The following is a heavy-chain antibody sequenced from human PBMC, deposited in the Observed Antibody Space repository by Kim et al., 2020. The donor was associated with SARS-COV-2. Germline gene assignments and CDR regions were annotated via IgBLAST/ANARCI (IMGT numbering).Heavy chain of an antibody. CDR3: ARETFGAFDY. V-gene: IGHV1-3*01. Sequence: ASVKVSCKASGYTFSRYAVHWVRQGPGQMLEWMGWINAGRGGTKYSQKFQGTATITRDTSANTVYLELSSLTSEDTALYYCARETFGAFDYWGQGTLVTVSS. CDR2: INAGRGGT. D-gene: IGHD3-16*01. J-gene: IGHJ4*02. CDR1: GYTFSRYA.